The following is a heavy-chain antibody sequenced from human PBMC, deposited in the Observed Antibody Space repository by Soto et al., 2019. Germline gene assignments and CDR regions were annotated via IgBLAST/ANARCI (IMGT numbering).Heavy chain of an antibody. J-gene: IGHJ4*02. V-gene: IGHV4-4*02. D-gene: IGHD6-13*01. CDR1: GGSISSSNW. CDR2: IYHSGST. Sequence: QVQLQESGPGLVKPSGTLSLTCAVSGGSISSSNWWSWVRQPPGKGLEWIGEIYHSGSTNYNPSLKSRVTISVDKSKNPVCLKLSSVTAADTGGYYCARAAMGGSSWPFDYWGQGTLVTVSS. CDR3: ARAAMGGSSWPFDY.